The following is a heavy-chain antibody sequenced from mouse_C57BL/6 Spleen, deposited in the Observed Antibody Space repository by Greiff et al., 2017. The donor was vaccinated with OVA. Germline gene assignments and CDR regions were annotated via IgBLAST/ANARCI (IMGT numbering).Heavy chain of an antibody. J-gene: IGHJ2*01. V-gene: IGHV1-59*01. CDR1: GYTFTSYW. CDR2: IDPSDSYT. D-gene: IGHD2-2*01. CDR3: ARAVIYYGYDY. Sequence: QVQLQQPGAELVRPGTSVKLSCKASGYTFTSYWMHWVKQRPGQGLEWIGVIDPSDSYTNYNQKFKGKATLTVDTSSSTAYMQLSSLTSEDSAVYYCARAVIYYGYDYWGQGTTLTVSS.